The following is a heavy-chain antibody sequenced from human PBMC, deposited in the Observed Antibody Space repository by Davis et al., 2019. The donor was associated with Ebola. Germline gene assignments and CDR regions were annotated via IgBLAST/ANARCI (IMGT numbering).Heavy chain of an antibody. D-gene: IGHD1-26*01. Sequence: GESLKISCAASGFTFSDYYMSWIRQAPGKGLEWVSYISSSGSTIYYADSVKGRFTISRDNSKNTLYLQMNSLRAEDTAVYYCARDTRGSYALGYYYYGMDVWGQGTTVTVSS. V-gene: IGHV3-11*01. CDR1: GFTFSDYY. J-gene: IGHJ6*02. CDR3: ARDTRGSYALGYYYYGMDV. CDR2: ISSSGSTI.